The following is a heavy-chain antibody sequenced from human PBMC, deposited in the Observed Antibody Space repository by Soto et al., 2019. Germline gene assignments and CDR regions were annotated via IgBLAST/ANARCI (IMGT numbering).Heavy chain of an antibody. CDR1: GFIFSKYG. CDR2: ISYDGSNK. V-gene: IGHV3-30*18. Sequence: AGSLRLSCGASGFIFSKYGMHWVRQAPGKGLEWVAVISYDGSNKYYAESVKGRFIISRDKSENTLYLQMNSLRAEDTALYYCAKDLGSGKPYYYYAMDVWGQGTTVTVSS. D-gene: IGHD3-10*01. CDR3: AKDLGSGKPYYYYAMDV. J-gene: IGHJ6*02.